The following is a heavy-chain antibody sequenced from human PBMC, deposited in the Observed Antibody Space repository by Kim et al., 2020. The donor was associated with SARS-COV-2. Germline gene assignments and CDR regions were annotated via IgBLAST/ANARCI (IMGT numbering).Heavy chain of an antibody. CDR1: GGTFSSYA. V-gene: IGHV1-69*04. CDR2: IIPILGIA. CDR3: APYYYGSGVPDY. Sequence: SVKVSCKASGGTFSSYAISWVRQAPGQGLEWMGRIIPILGIANYAQKFQGRVTITADKSTSTAYMELSSLRSEDTAVYYCAPYYYGSGVPDYWGQGTLVTVSS. J-gene: IGHJ4*02. D-gene: IGHD3-10*01.